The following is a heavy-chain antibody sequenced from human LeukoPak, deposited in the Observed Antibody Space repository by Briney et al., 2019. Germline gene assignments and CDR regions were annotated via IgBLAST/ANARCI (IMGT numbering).Heavy chain of an antibody. Sequence: TGGSLRLSCAASGFTFSSYSFNWVRQAPGKGLEWVSKISSRSSSAYYADSVKGRFTISRDNAKNSLYLQMNSLRAEDTAVYYCASHYYDSSGPGWYWGQGTLVTVSS. V-gene: IGHV3-48*01. D-gene: IGHD3-22*01. CDR1: GFTFSSYS. CDR2: ISSRSSSA. CDR3: ASHYYDSSGPGWY. J-gene: IGHJ4*02.